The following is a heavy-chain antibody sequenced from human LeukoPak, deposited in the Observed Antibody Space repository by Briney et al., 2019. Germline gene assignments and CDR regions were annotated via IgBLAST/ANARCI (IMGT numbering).Heavy chain of an antibody. Sequence: SETLSLTCAVYGGSFSDYYWSWIRQPPGKGLEWIGEINHSGVTNYNPSLKSRITISEDTSKRQFSLKLSSVTAADTAVYYCVTNYDILTSCRAYWGQGTLVTVSS. J-gene: IGHJ4*02. V-gene: IGHV4-34*01. CDR1: GGSFSDYY. CDR3: VTNYDILTSCRAY. CDR2: INHSGVT. D-gene: IGHD3-9*01.